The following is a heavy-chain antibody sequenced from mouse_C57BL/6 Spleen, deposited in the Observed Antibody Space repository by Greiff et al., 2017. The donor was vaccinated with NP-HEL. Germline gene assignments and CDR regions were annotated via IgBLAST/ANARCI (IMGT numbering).Heavy chain of an antibody. V-gene: IGHV3-1*01. D-gene: IGHD1-1*01. J-gene: IGHJ1*03. CDR3: ASATTVVRYFDV. CDR1: GYSITSGYD. Sequence: VQLKESGPGMVKPSQSLSLTCTVTGYSITSGYDWHWIRHFPGNKLEWMGYISYSGSTNYNPSLKSRISITHDTSKNHFFLKLNSVTTEDTATYYCASATTVVRYFDVWGTGTTVTVSS. CDR2: ISYSGST.